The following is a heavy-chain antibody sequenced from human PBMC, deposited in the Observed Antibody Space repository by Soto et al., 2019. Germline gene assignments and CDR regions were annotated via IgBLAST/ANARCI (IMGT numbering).Heavy chain of an antibody. CDR1: GFTFDDYA. CDR3: AKDLKEHGYYYVMDV. CDR2: ISWNSGSI. J-gene: IGHJ6*02. Sequence: EVQLVESGGGLVQPGRSLRLSCAASGFTFDDYAMHWVRQAPGKGLEWVSGISWNSGSIGYADSVKGRFTISRDNAKNSLYVQMNSLRAEDTAVYYCAKDLKEHGYYYVMDVWGQGTTVTVSS. V-gene: IGHV3-9*01. D-gene: IGHD1-26*01.